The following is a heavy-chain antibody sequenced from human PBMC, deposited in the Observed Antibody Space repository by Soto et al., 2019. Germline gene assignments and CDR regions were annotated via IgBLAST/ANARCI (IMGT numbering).Heavy chain of an antibody. Sequence: QVQLQAPGPGLVKPSDTLSLTCTVSGDSIGTYNWGWIRQPPGKRLEWIGYIYSNGGTSYNPALKIRVTIAADTSTKQFSLRLSSVTAADTAVYSCVRQGIGALHGLVDVLGQGTTVTGSS. CDR2: IYSNGGT. CDR3: VRQGIGALHGLVDV. CDR1: GDSIGTYN. J-gene: IGHJ6*02. D-gene: IGHD1-26*01. V-gene: IGHV4-59*08.